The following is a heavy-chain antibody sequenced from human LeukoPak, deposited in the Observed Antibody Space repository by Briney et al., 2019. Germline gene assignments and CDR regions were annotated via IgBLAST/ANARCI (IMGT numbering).Heavy chain of an antibody. CDR2: IRQDGGET. D-gene: IGHD3-22*01. CDR3: ATYSSLNTREFQY. Sequence: GSLRLSCEASGLTFSRDWVGWVRQAPGKGLEWVANIRQDGGETYYGDSVKGRFIISRNNAKNSLFLQMNRLRAEDTAVYYCATYSSLNTREFQYWGQGTLVTVSP. J-gene: IGHJ1*01. CDR1: GLTFSRDW. V-gene: IGHV3-7*01.